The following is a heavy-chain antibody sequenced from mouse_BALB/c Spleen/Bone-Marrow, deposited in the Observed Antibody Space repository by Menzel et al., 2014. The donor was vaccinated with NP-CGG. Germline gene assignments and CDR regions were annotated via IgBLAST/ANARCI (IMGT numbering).Heavy chain of an antibody. CDR3: AREVVATDYFDI. V-gene: IGHV1-14*01. D-gene: IGHD1-1*01. J-gene: IGHJ2*01. CDR1: RYTFTNYV. CDR2: MNPFTDGT. Sequence: LVESGPELVKPGASGKMSCKASRYTFTNYVLHWVKQKPGQGLEWIGFMNPFTDGTNYNEKFKGKATPSSDNSSSTAYMKLSILTSEGSAIYYCAREVVATDYFDIWVHCSTLTISS.